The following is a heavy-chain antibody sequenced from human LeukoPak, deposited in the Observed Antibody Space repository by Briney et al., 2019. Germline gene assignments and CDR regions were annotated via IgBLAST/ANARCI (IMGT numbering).Heavy chain of an antibody. CDR2: IYYSGST. Sequence: SETLSLTCTVSGGSISSYYWSWIRQPPGKGLEWIGYIYYSGSTNYNPSLKSRVTISVDTSKNQFSLKLSSVTAADTAVYYCASLSGDSSGPPFDYWGQGTLVTVSS. CDR1: GGSISSYY. J-gene: IGHJ4*02. V-gene: IGHV4-59*08. CDR3: ASLSGDSSGPPFDY. D-gene: IGHD3-22*01.